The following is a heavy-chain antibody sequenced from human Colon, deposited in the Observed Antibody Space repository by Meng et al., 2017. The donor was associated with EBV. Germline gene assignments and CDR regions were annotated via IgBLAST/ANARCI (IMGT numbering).Heavy chain of an antibody. Sequence: QVQLQETGPGLVKPSQTLSLTCTVSGGSISSGGYYWSWIRQHPGKGLEWIGYIYYSGSTYYNPSLKSRVTISIDTSKNQFSLKLSSVTAADTAVYYCARGPSRWLQFSFDYWGQGTLVTVSS. CDR3: ARGPSRWLQFSFDY. J-gene: IGHJ4*02. CDR1: GGSISSGGYY. D-gene: IGHD5-24*01. CDR2: IYYSGST. V-gene: IGHV4-31*03.